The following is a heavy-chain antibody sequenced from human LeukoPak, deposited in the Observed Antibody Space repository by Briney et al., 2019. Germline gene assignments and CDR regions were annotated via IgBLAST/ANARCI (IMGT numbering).Heavy chain of an antibody. J-gene: IGHJ4*02. CDR1: GFTFSSYG. Sequence: PGRSLRLSCAASGFTFSSYGMHWVRQAPGKGLEWVSTISGSSSSTYYADSVKGRFTISRDNSKNTLYLQMNSLRAEDTAVYYCATAYGSSWYQHWGQGTLVTVSS. CDR3: ATAYGSSWYQH. CDR2: ISGSSSST. V-gene: IGHV3-23*01. D-gene: IGHD6-13*01.